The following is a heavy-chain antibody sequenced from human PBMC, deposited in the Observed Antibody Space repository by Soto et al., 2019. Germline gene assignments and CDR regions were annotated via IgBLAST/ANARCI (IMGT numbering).Heavy chain of an antibody. D-gene: IGHD6-13*01. J-gene: IGHJ4*02. CDR2: ISYDGSNK. CDR1: GFTFSSYG. CDR3: AKGRKVIAAAG. V-gene: IGHV3-30*18. Sequence: QVQLVESGGGVVQPGRSLRLSCAASGFTFSSYGTHWVRQAPGKGLEWVAVISYDGSNKYYADSVKGRFTISRDNSKNTLYLQMNSLRAEDTAVYYCAKGRKVIAAAGWGQGTLVTVSS.